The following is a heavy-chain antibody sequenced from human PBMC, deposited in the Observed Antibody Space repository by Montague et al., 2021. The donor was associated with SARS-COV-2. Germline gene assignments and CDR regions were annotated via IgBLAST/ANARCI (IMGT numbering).Heavy chain of an antibody. V-gene: IGHV4-34*01. CDR3: ARGQVTIFGVLIMLPAAGAVDV. CDR2: INDRGST. Sequence: SETLSLTCAVYGASFSGYYWTWIRQPPGKGLEWVGEINDRGSTNYNPSFESRLTMSVDTSKNQFSLRLKSVSAADTAVYYCARGQVTIFGVLIMLPAAGAVDVWGQGTTVTVSS. CDR1: GASFSGYY. J-gene: IGHJ3*01. D-gene: IGHD3-3*01.